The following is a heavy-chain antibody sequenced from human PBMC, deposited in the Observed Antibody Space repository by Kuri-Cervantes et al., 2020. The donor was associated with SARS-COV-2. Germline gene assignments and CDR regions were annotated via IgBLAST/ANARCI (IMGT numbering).Heavy chain of an antibody. D-gene: IGHD2-2*01. CDR1: GYSISSGYY. CDR2: IYHSGST. V-gene: IGHV4-38-2*02. Sequence: SETLSLTCTVSGYSISSGYYWGWIRQPPGKGLEWIGSIYHSGSTNYNPSLKSRVTMSVDTSKNQFSLKLSSVTAADTAVYYCARDTLTSSLNWFDPWGQGTLVTVSS. CDR3: ARDTLTSSLNWFDP. J-gene: IGHJ5*02.